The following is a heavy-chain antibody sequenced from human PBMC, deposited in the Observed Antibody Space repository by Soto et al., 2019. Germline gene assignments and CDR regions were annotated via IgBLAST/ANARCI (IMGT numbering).Heavy chain of an antibody. CDR1: GGTFSSYT. CDR2: IIPILGIA. V-gene: IGHV1-69*02. J-gene: IGHJ5*02. Sequence: ASVKVSCKASGGTFSSYTISWVRQPPGQGLEWMGRIIPILGIANYAQKFQGRVTITADKSTSTAYLELSSLRCEDTAVYYSAGGHQPTDHNQLVGGAPKWFDPWGQGTLVTVSS. CDR3: AGGHQPTDHNQLVGGAPKWFDP. D-gene: IGHD3-16*01.